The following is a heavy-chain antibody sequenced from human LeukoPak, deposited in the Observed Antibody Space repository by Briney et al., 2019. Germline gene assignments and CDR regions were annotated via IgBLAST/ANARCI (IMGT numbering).Heavy chain of an antibody. J-gene: IGHJ4*02. CDR1: GGSVSSGSYY. D-gene: IGHD6-19*01. CDR2: IYYSGST. V-gene: IGHV4-61*01. Sequence: PSETRSLTSTVSGGSVSSGSYYWSWIRQPPGKGLEWIGYIYYSGSTNYNPSLKSRVTISVDTSKHQFSLKLSSVTAADTPLYYCARESIAVAAPFDYWGQGTLVTVSS. CDR3: ARESIAVAAPFDY.